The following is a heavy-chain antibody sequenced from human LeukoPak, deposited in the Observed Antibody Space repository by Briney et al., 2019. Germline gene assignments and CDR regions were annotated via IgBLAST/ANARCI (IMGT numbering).Heavy chain of an antibody. CDR1: GFTFSGYA. CDR3: AKDTGCYYDSRGYHFDY. V-gene: IGHV3-23*01. D-gene: IGHD3-22*01. CDR2: ISGSGRST. Sequence: GGSLRLSCAASGFTFSGYAMSWVRQAPGKGLEWVSAISGSGRSTYYADSVKGRFTISRDNFKNTLYLQMNSLRAEDTAVYYCAKDTGCYYDSRGYHFDYWGQGTLVTVSS. J-gene: IGHJ4*02.